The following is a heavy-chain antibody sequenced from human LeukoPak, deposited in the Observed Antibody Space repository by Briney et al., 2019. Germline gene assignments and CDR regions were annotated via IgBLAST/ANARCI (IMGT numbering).Heavy chain of an antibody. Sequence: PSETLSLTCAVYGGSFSGYYWSWIRQPPGKGLEWIGEINHSGSTNYNPSLKSRVTISVDTSKNQFSLKLSSVTAADTAVYYRARGSYYYGSGSHFDYWGQGTLVTVSS. CDR3: ARGSYYYGSGSHFDY. D-gene: IGHD3-10*01. CDR1: GGSFSGYY. CDR2: INHSGST. V-gene: IGHV4-34*01. J-gene: IGHJ4*02.